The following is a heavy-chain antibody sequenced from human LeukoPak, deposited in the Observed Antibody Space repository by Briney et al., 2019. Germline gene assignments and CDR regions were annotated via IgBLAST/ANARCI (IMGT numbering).Heavy chain of an antibody. D-gene: IGHD3-10*01. CDR2: ISGGST. J-gene: IGHJ6*03. V-gene: IGHV3-38-3*01. CDR1: GFTVSSNE. CDR3: ARESMVRGVKDYYYYMDV. Sequence: PGGSLRLSCAASGFTVSSNEMSWVRQAPGKGLEWVSSISGGSTYYADSRKGRFTISRDNSKNTLHLQMNSLRAEDTAVYYCARESMVRGVKDYYYYMDVWGKGTTVTVSS.